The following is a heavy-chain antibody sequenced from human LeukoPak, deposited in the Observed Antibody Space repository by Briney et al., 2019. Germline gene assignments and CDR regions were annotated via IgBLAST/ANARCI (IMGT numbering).Heavy chain of an antibody. Sequence: ASVKVSCKASGGTFSRYAISWVRQAPGQGLEWMGGIIPIFGTANYAQKFQGRVTITADESTSTAYMELSSLRSEDTAVYHCARDSGRGVAGNLDYWGQGTLVTVSS. CDR2: IIPIFGTA. V-gene: IGHV1-69*13. CDR3: ARDSGRGVAGNLDY. CDR1: GGTFSRYA. D-gene: IGHD6-19*01. J-gene: IGHJ4*02.